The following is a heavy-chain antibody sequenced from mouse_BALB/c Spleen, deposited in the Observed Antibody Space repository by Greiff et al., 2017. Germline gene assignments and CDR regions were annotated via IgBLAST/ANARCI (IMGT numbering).Heavy chain of an antibody. D-gene: IGHD2-12*01. Sequence: EVQLVESGGGLVQPGGSRKLSCAASGFTFSSFGMHWVRQAPEKGLEWVAYISSGSSTIYYADTVKGRFTISRDNPKNTLFLQMTSLRSEDTAMYYCARGDDAYYFDYWGQGTTLTVSS. V-gene: IGHV5-17*02. CDR2: ISSGSSTI. CDR1: GFTFSSFG. CDR3: ARGDDAYYFDY. J-gene: IGHJ2*01.